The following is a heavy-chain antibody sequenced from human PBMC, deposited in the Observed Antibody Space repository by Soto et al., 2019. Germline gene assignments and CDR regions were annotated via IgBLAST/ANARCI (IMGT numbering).Heavy chain of an antibody. CDR2: INHSGST. V-gene: IGHV4-34*01. Sequence: PSETMSLTCAVYGGSFSGYYWSWIRQPPGKGLEWIGEINHSGSTNYNPSLKSRVTISVDTSKNQFSLKLSSVTAADTAVYYCARGYINWNCESYYFDYWGQGTLVTVSS. CDR1: GGSFSGYY. D-gene: IGHD1-7*01. CDR3: ARGYINWNCESYYFDY. J-gene: IGHJ4*02.